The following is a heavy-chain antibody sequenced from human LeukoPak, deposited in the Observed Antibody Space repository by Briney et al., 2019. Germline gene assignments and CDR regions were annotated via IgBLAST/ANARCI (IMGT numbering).Heavy chain of an antibody. Sequence: GGSLRLSCAASGFTFSSYGMHGVRQAPGKGRVGVAVIWYDGSNKYYADSVKRRFTISRDNSRNTLYLQMNSLRAEDTAGYYCARHHDGDYGDYGPDYYYYGMDVWGKGTTVTVSS. CDR3: ARHHDGDYGDYGPDYYYYGMDV. D-gene: IGHD4-17*01. CDR1: GFTFSSYG. CDR2: IWYDGSNK. V-gene: IGHV3-33*01. J-gene: IGHJ6*04.